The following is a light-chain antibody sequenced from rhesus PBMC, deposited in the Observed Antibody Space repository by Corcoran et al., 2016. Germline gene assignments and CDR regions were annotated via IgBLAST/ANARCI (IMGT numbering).Light chain of an antibody. J-gene: IGKJ1*01. CDR1: QTISSW. CDR2: KAS. Sequence: DIRMTQSPSSLSASVGDTVTISCRASQTISSWLAWYQQKPGKAPNLLIYKASTLQTGVPSRFSGGGAGTDFTLTISSLPSEDFATYYCQQYTGTPPTFGRGTKVE. CDR3: QQYTGTPPT. V-gene: IGKV1-22*01.